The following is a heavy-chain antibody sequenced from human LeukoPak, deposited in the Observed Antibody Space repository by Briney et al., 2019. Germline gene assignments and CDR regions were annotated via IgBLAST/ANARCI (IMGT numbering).Heavy chain of an antibody. CDR1: GGSFSHFY. CDR2: IHHSGTT. CDR3: ARPDXVDYYFDY. D-gene: IGHD3-10*01. Sequence: SETLSLTCVVYGGSFSHFYWTWIRQAPGKGLEWIGEIHHSGTTNYNPSLKSRLTISIDTSRNQFSLKLNSVTAADTAVYYCARPDXVDYYFDYWGQGTLVTVSS. J-gene: IGHJ4*02. V-gene: IGHV4-34*01.